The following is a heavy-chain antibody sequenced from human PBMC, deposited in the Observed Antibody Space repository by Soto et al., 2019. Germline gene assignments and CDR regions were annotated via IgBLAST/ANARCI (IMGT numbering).Heavy chain of an antibody. V-gene: IGHV6-1*01. CDR2: TYYRSKWYI. Sequence: LSLTCAISGDSVSSNSAAWNWIRQSPSRGLEWLGRTYYRSKWYIDYAVSVKSRISINPDTSKNQFSLQLNSVTPDDTAVYYCARDKGYLLYNWFDPWGQGTLVTVS. CDR3: ARDKGYLLYNWFDP. J-gene: IGHJ5*02. CDR1: GDSVSSNSAA. D-gene: IGHD3-10*01.